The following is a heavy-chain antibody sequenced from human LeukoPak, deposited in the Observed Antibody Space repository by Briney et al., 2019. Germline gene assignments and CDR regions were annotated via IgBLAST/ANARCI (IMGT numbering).Heavy chain of an antibody. J-gene: IGHJ5*02. CDR3: ARDGEMATQWSWFDP. Sequence: SVKVSCKASGYTFTGYYMHWVRQAPGQGLEWMGWINPNSGGTNYAQKFQGRVTMTRDTSISTAYMELSRLRSDDTAVYYCARDGEMATQWSWFDPWGQGTLVTVSS. CDR1: GYTFTGYY. D-gene: IGHD5-24*01. V-gene: IGHV1-2*02. CDR2: INPNSGGT.